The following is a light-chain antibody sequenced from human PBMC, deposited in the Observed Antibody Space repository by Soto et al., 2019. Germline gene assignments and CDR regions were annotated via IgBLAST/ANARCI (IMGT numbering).Light chain of an antibody. CDR3: QQYNNWHT. J-gene: IGKJ2*01. Sequence: EIVMTQSPATLSVSPGERATLSCRASQSVSSNLAWYQQKPGQAPRLLIYGASTRATGIPARFSGSGSGTEFTLTISRLQSEDFAVYYRQQYNNWHTFGQGTKLEIK. V-gene: IGKV3-15*01. CDR2: GAS. CDR1: QSVSSN.